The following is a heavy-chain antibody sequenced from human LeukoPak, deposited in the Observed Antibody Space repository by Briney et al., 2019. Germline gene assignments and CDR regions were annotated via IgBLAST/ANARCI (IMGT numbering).Heavy chain of an antibody. CDR2: IYTSGST. V-gene: IGHV4-4*07. Sequence: SETLSLTCTFSGGSISSYYWSWIRQPAGKGLEWIGRIYTSGSTNYNPSLKSRVTMSVDTSKNQFSLKLSSVTAADTAVYYCARVDILTGFIDFWGQGTLVTVSS. D-gene: IGHD3-9*01. CDR1: GGSISSYY. J-gene: IGHJ4*02. CDR3: ARVDILTGFIDF.